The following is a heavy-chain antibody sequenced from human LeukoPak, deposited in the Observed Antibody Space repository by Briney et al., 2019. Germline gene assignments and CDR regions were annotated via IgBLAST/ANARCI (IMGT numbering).Heavy chain of an antibody. V-gene: IGHV1-3*01. CDR2: INAGNGNT. CDR1: GYTFTSYA. D-gene: IGHD1-26*01. Sequence: ASVTVSCTASGYTFTSYAMHWVRQAPGQRLEWMGWINAGNGNTKYSQKFQGRVTITRDTSASTAYMELSSLRSEDTAVYYCARERFSGSYYPLNYWGQGTLVTVSS. J-gene: IGHJ4*02. CDR3: ARERFSGSYYPLNY.